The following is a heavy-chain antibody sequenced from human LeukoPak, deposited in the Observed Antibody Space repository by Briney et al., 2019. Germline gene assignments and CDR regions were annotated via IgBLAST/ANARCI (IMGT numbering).Heavy chain of an antibody. CDR1: GFSLSTSGVG. Sequence: SGPTLVKPTQTLTLTCTFSGFSLSTSGVGVGWIRQPPGKALEWLALIHWNDDKRYSPSLKSRLTITKDTSKNQVVLTMTNMDPVDTATYYRAHRSLTGTPDYWGQGTLVTVSS. V-gene: IGHV2-5*01. CDR2: IHWNDDK. CDR3: AHRSLTGTPDY. D-gene: IGHD1-1*01. J-gene: IGHJ4*02.